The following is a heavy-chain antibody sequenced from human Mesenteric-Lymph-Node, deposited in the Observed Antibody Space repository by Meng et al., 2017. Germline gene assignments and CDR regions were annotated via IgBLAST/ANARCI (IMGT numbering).Heavy chain of an antibody. Sequence: HVQLTQGGAALLEPSETLSLTCAVYGGSFSGYYWSWIRQPPGKGLEWIGEINHSGSTNYNPSLKSRVTISVDTSKNQFSLKLSSVTAADTAVYYCARASSGWYKRPYYFDYWGQGTLVTVSS. D-gene: IGHD6-19*01. CDR3: ARASSGWYKRPYYFDY. J-gene: IGHJ4*02. V-gene: IGHV4-34*01. CDR1: GGSFSGYY. CDR2: INHSGST.